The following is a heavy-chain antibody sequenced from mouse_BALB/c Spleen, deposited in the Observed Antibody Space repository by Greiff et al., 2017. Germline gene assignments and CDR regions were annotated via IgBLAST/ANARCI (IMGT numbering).Heavy chain of an antibody. CDR2: ISYDGSN. CDR3: AREWRYDWYFDV. J-gene: IGHJ1*01. D-gene: IGHD2-14*01. CDR1: GYSITSGYY. Sequence: EVQRVESGPGLVKPSQSLSLTCSVTGYSITSGYYWNWIRQFPGNKLEWMGYISYDGSNNYNPSLKNRISITRDTSKNQFFLKLNSVTTEDTATYYCAREWRYDWYFDVWGAGTTVTVSS. V-gene: IGHV3-6*02.